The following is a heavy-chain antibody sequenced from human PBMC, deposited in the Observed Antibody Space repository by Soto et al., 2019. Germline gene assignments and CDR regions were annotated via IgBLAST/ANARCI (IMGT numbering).Heavy chain of an antibody. CDR2: IYYSGST. V-gene: IGHV4-31*01. CDR3: ARGSTVAATLFDY. J-gene: IGHJ4*02. CDR1: GGSISSGGYY. Sequence: QVQLQESGPGLVKPSQTLSLTCTVSGGSISSGGYYWSWIRQHPGKGLEWIGYIYYSGSTYYNPSLKSLVTISVDTSKNQFSLKLSSVTTADTAVYYCARGSTVAATLFDYWGQGTLVTVSS. D-gene: IGHD2-15*01.